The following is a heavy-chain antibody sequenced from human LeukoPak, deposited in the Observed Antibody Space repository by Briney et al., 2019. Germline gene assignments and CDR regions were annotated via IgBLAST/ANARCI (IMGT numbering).Heavy chain of an antibody. V-gene: IGHV4-39*07. Sequence: SETLSLTCTVSGGSISSSSYYWGWIRQPPGKGLEWIGSIYYSGSTYYNPSLKSRVTISVDTSKNQFSLKLSSVTAADTAVYYCASSYDYVWGSYRHDALDIWGQGTMVTVSS. CDR1: GGSISSSSYY. D-gene: IGHD3-16*02. CDR2: IYYSGST. J-gene: IGHJ3*02. CDR3: ASSYDYVWGSYRHDALDI.